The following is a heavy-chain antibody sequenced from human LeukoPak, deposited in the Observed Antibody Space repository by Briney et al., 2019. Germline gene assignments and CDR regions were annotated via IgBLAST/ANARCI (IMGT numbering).Heavy chain of an antibody. D-gene: IGHD6-19*01. CDR1: GFTFSDYY. Sequence: GGSLRLSCAASGFTFSDYYMSWIRQAPGKGLEWVSYISSSGSTIYYADSVKGRFTISRDNSKNTLYLQMNSLRAEDTAVYYCAKDQGRYSSGWLTHWGQGTLVTVSS. CDR3: AKDQGRYSSGWLTH. CDR2: ISSSGSTI. V-gene: IGHV3-11*04. J-gene: IGHJ4*02.